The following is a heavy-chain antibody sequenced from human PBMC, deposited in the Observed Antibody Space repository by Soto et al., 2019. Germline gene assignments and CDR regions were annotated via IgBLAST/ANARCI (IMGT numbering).Heavy chain of an antibody. J-gene: IGHJ4*02. D-gene: IGHD3-10*01. V-gene: IGHV4-61*01. CDR2: IYYSGST. CDR3: AHRSVRVLLDY. Sequence: PSETLSLTCTVSSAPVSSSTYTWGWIRQPPGKGLEWIGNIYYSGSTNYNPSLKSRVTISVDTSKNQFSLKLSSVTAADTAVYYCAHRSVRVLLDYWGQGTLVTVSS. CDR1: SAPVSSSTYT.